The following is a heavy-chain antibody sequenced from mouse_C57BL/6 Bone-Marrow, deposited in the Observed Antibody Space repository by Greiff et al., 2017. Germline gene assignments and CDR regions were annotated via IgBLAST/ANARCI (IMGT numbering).Heavy chain of an antibody. V-gene: IGHV1-74*01. CDR1: GFNIKDDY. J-gene: IGHJ1*03. D-gene: IGHD3-2*02. CDR3: AIGGYPRYFDV. Sequence: QVQLKQSGAELVRPGASVKLSCTASGFNIKDDYMHWVKQRPGQGLEWIGRIHPSDSDTNYTQKFKGKATLTVDKSSSTAYMQLSSLTSEDSAVYYCAIGGYPRYFDVWGTGTTVTVSA. CDR2: IHPSDSDT.